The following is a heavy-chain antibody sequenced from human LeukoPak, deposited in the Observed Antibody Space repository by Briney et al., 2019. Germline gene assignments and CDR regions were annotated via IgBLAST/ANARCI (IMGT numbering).Heavy chain of an antibody. D-gene: IGHD3-3*01. CDR1: GYTFTSYD. CDR2: MNPNSGNT. V-gene: IGHV1-8*01. CDR3: ARGHITIFGVVQHYFDY. J-gene: IGHJ4*02. Sequence: ASVKVSCKASGYTFTSYDINWVRQATGQGLEWMGWMNPNSGNTGYAQKFQGRVTMTTDTSTSTAYMELRSLRSDDTAVYYCARGHITIFGVVQHYFDYWGQGTLVTVSS.